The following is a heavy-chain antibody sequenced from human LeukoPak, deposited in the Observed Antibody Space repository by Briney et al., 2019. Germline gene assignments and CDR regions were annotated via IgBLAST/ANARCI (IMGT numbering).Heavy chain of an antibody. J-gene: IGHJ5*02. V-gene: IGHV3-21*04. D-gene: IGHD3-10*01. CDR1: GFSFSSYS. Sequence: GGSLRLSCVASGFSFSSYSMNWVRQAPGEGLEWVSTISSGTGSYIYYADSVRGRFTISRDNAKNSLYLQMNSLRAEDTALYYCAREAYYYGSGSYIYWFDPWGQGTLVTVSS. CDR2: ISSGTGSYI. CDR3: AREAYYYGSGSYIYWFDP.